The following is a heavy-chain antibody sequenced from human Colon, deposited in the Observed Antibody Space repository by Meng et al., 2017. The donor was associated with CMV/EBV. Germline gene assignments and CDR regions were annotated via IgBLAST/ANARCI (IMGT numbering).Heavy chain of an antibody. J-gene: IGHJ5*02. D-gene: IGHD2-2*01. V-gene: IGHV3-30*02. CDR3: AKVNTQYCSSVSCPKGGFDP. CDR1: GFTFTSYS. Sequence: GGSLRLSCAVSGFTFTSYSMHWVRRAPGKGLEWVAFIRYDGSSSLYADSVRGRFSISRDNSKNTLYLQMKNLRPEDTALYYCAKVNTQYCSSVSCPKGGFDPWGQGTRVTVSS. CDR2: IRYDGSSS.